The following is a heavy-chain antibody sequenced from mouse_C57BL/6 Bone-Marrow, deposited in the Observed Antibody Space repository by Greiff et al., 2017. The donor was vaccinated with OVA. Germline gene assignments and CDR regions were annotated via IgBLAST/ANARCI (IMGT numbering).Heavy chain of an antibody. Sequence: EVQVVESGAELVRPGASVKLSCTASGFNIKDDNMHWVKQRPEQGLEWIGWIDPENGDTEYASKFKGKATITADTSSNTAYLQLSSLTSEDTAVYYCATGRYGSRAMAYWGQGTLVTVSA. CDR1: GFNIKDDN. CDR3: ATGRYGSRAMAY. V-gene: IGHV14-4*01. J-gene: IGHJ3*01. D-gene: IGHD1-1*01. CDR2: IDPENGDT.